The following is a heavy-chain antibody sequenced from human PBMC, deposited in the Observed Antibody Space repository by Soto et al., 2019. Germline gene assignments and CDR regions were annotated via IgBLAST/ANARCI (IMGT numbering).Heavy chain of an antibody. CDR2: ISYDGSNK. J-gene: IGHJ6*02. CDR1: GFTFSSYG. D-gene: IGHD6-13*01. CDR3: AKDFSSSWEKHYYDGMDV. V-gene: IGHV3-30*18. Sequence: QVQLVESGGGVVQPGRSLRLSCAASGFTFSSYGMHWVRQAPGKGLEWVAVISYDGSNKYYADSVKGRFTISRDNSKNTLYLQMNSLRVEDTAVYYCAKDFSSSWEKHYYDGMDVWGQGTTVTVSS.